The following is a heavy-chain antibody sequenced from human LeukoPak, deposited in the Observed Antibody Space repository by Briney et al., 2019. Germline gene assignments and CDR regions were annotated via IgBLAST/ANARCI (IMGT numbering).Heavy chain of an antibody. CDR2: IIPILGIA. Sequence: SVKVSCKASGGTFSSYTISWVRQAPGQGLEWMGRIIPILGIANYAQKFQGRVTITADKSTSTAYMELSSLRSEDTAVYYCAREVTMVRGVIITPCLDYWGQGTLVTVSS. CDR1: GGTFSSYT. V-gene: IGHV1-69*04. D-gene: IGHD3-10*01. J-gene: IGHJ4*02. CDR3: AREVTMVRGVIITPCLDY.